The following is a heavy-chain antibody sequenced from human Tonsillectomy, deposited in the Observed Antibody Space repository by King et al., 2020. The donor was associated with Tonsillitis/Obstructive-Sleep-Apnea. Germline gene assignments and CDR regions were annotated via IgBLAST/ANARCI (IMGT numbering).Heavy chain of an antibody. CDR1: GGSISSYY. CDR2: IYYSGST. V-gene: IGHV4-59*08. D-gene: IGHD4-11*01. J-gene: IGHJ4*02. CDR3: ARLYSDYGWVDY. Sequence: VQLQESGPGLVKPSETLSLTCTVSGGSISSYYWSWIRQPPGKGLEWSGYIYYSGSTNYNPSLKSRVTISVDTSKNQFSLKVSSVTAAATAVYYCARLYSDYGWVDYWGQGTLVTVSS.